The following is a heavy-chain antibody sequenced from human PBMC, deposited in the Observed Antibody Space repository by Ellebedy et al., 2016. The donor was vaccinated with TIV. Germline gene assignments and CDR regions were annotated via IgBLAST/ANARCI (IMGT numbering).Heavy chain of an antibody. J-gene: IGHJ3*02. CDR2: ISWDSGSI. CDR1: GITFDDYA. V-gene: IGHV3-9*03. Sequence: PGGSLRLSCAASGITFDDYAMHWARQAPGKGLEWVSGISWDSGSIDYADSVKGRFTISRDNAKNSLYLQMNSLRAEDMAFYYCAGYDILTGYDAFDIWGQGTMVTVSS. D-gene: IGHD3-9*01. CDR3: AGYDILTGYDAFDI.